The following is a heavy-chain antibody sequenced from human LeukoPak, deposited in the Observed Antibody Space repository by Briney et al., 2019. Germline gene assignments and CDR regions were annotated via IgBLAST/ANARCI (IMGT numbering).Heavy chain of an antibody. CDR2: INPNSGDT. J-gene: IGHJ5*02. V-gene: IGHV1-2*02. Sequence: SVKVSCNASGYAFTGYYMHWARQAPGQGLEWMGWINPNSGDTNYVQKFQGRVTMTRDTSISTAYMELSSLTSDDTAVYYCARGHGSGSYWAPFDPWGQGTLVTVSS. D-gene: IGHD3-10*01. CDR1: GYAFTGYY. CDR3: ARGHGSGSYWAPFDP.